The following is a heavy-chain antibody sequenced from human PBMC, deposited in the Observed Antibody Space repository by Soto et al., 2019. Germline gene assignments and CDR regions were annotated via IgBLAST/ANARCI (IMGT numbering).Heavy chain of an antibody. CDR2: IFSNDEK. D-gene: IGHD2-2*01. CDR3: ARDGIGYCISTRRNHHYYYGMDV. CDR1: GFSLSNARMG. J-gene: IGHJ6*02. Sequence: QVTLKESGPVLVKPTETLTLTCTVSGFSLSNARMGVSWIRQPPGKALEWLAHIFSNDEKSYSTSLKSRLTNPXDXPXSXXGLTMTNMDPVGTATYYRARDGIGYCISTRRNHHYYYGMDVWGQGTTVTVSS. V-gene: IGHV2-26*01.